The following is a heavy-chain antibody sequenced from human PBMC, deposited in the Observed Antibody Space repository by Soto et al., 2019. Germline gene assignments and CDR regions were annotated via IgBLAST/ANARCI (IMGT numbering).Heavy chain of an antibody. CDR2: INP. V-gene: IGHV1-46*04. CDR3: SKGPRRLDT. J-gene: IGHJ5*02. CDR1: GYTFTSYY. Sequence: ASVKVSCKASGYTFTSYYMHWVRQAPGQGLEWMGIINPVKGRFTISRDNAKNSVFLQMNSLRVEDTAMYFCSKGPRRLDTWGLGTQVTVSS.